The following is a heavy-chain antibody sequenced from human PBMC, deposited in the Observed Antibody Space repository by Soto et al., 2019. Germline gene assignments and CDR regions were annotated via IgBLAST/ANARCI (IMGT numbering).Heavy chain of an antibody. Sequence: GGSLRLSCAASGFSFSFYGMHWVRQAPGKGLEWVAVISYDGSNKYDVDSVKGRFTISRDNSKNTLYLQMNSLRAEDTVEYYCAKGIEVRRNYYSGMDVWGQGITFTVSS. D-gene: IGHD6-6*01. CDR1: GFSFSFYG. CDR2: ISYDGSNK. J-gene: IGHJ6*02. CDR3: AKGIEVRRNYYSGMDV. V-gene: IGHV3-30*18.